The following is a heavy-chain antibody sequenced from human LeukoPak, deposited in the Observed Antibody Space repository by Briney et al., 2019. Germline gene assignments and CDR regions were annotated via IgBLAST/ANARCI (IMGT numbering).Heavy chain of an antibody. J-gene: IGHJ4*02. D-gene: IGHD3-22*01. CDR2: IWYDGSNK. V-gene: IGHV3-33*01. Sequence: GGSLRLSCAASGFTFSSYGMHWVRQAPGEGLEWVAVIWYDGSNKYYADSVKGRFTISRDNSKNTLYLQMNSLRAEDTAVYYCARAPPVAPYYYDSSGYYYFDYWGQGTLVTVSS. CDR1: GFTFSSYG. CDR3: ARAPPVAPYYYDSSGYYYFDY.